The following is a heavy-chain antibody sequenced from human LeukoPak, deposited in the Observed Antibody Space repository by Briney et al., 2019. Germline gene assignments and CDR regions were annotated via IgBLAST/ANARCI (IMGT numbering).Heavy chain of an antibody. CDR3: AREEHYRRYFAL. CDR1: GFSFSSYA. V-gene: IGHV3-23*01. D-gene: IGHD3-16*02. CDR2: MSSSDDGR. J-gene: IGHJ2*01. Sequence: GGSLRLSCATSGFSFSSYAMSWVRQAPGKGLEWVSAMSSSDDGRYYADSVKGRFTISRDNSKNTLYLQMNTLRAEDTAVYFCAREEHYRRYFALWGRGTLVTVSS.